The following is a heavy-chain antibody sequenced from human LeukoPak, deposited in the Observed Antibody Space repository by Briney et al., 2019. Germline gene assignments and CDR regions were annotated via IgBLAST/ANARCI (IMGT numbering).Heavy chain of an antibody. V-gene: IGHV3-74*01. Sequence: PGGSLRLSCAASGFTFSSYWMHWVRQAPGKGLVWVSRLNSDGTNTYHADSVKGRVTISRDNAKNTVYLEMNSLRAEDTAIYYCVRGGLRNWYFDLWGRGTLVTVSS. CDR3: VRGGLRNWYFDL. D-gene: IGHD5-12*01. CDR1: GFTFSSYW. CDR2: LNSDGTNT. J-gene: IGHJ2*01.